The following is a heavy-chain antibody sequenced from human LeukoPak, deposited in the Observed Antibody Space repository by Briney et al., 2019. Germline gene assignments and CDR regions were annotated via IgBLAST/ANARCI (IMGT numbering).Heavy chain of an antibody. CDR3: ASSALRYFGDGMVV. CDR1: GGSFSSYA. Sequence: SVKVSCKASGGSFSSYAISWVRQAPGQGLEWMGGIIPIFGTANYAQKFQGRVTITADESTSTAYMELSSLRSEDTAVYYCASSALRYFGDGMVVWGKGTTVTVSS. J-gene: IGHJ6*04. D-gene: IGHD3-9*01. CDR2: IIPIFGTA. V-gene: IGHV1-69*13.